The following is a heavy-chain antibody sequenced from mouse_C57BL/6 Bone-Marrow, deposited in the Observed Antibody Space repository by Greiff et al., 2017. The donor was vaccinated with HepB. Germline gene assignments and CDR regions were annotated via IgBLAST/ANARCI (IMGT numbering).Heavy chain of an antibody. D-gene: IGHD2-4*01. CDR1: GYTFTSYW. CDR3: ARDDYDVGGYCYAMDY. Sequence: QVQLQQPGAELVMPGASVKLSCKASGYTFTSYWMHWVKQRPGQGLEWNGEIDPSDSYTNYNQKFKGKSTLTVDKSSSTAYMKLSSLTSEDSAIYYGARDDYDVGGYCYAMDYWGQGTSVTVSS. J-gene: IGHJ4*01. CDR2: IDPSDSYT. V-gene: IGHV1-69*01.